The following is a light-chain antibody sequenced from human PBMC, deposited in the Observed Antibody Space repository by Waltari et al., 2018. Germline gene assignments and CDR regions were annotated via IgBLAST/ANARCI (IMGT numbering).Light chain of an antibody. Sequence: DIQMTQSPSTLSASVGDRVTIPCRARQRISSWLAWYQQKPGKAPKLLIYDASSLESGVPSRFSGSGSGTEFTLTISSLQPDDFATYYCQQYNSYSLTFGPGTKVDIK. CDR2: DAS. CDR1: QRISSW. V-gene: IGKV1-5*01. CDR3: QQYNSYSLT. J-gene: IGKJ3*01.